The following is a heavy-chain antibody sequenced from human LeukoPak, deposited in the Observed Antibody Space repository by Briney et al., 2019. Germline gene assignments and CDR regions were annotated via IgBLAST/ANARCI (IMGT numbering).Heavy chain of an antibody. Sequence: GESLKIFCKGSGYSFTSYWIRWVRQMPGKGLEWRGRIDPSDSYTNYSPSFQGHVTISADKSISTAYLQWSSLKASDTAMYYCASALGYCSGGSCYYYWGQGTLVTVSS. CDR2: IDPSDSYT. V-gene: IGHV5-10-1*01. J-gene: IGHJ4*02. CDR3: ASALGYCSGGSCYYY. D-gene: IGHD2-15*01. CDR1: GYSFTSYW.